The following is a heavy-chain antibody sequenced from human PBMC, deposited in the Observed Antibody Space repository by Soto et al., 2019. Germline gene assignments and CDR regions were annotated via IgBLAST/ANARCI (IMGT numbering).Heavy chain of an antibody. D-gene: IGHD1-1*01. Sequence: QIHLVQSGAEVKKPGASVKVSCKGSGYGFTTYGITWVRQAPGKGLEWMAWISAQNGNTNYAQKLQGRVTVTRDTSTSTAYMELRSLRSDDTAVYYCARGRYGDYWGQGALVTVSS. CDR2: ISAQNGNT. CDR3: ARGRYGDY. V-gene: IGHV1-18*01. J-gene: IGHJ4*02. CDR1: GYGFTTYG.